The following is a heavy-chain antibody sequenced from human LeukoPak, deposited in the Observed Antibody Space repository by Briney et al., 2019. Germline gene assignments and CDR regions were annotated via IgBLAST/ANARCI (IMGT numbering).Heavy chain of an antibody. D-gene: IGHD2-15*01. CDR3: AKDLWGFVEVAAILDY. CDR1: GFTFSDSY. CDR2: IDKSGGTT. J-gene: IGHJ4*02. Sequence: GGSLRLSCAASGFTFSDSYMTWIRQAPGKGLEWVAFIDKSGGTTYYADSVKGRFTISRDNSKNTLYLQMNSLRAEDTAVYYCAKDLWGFVEVAAILDYWGQGTLVTVSS. V-gene: IGHV3-11*01.